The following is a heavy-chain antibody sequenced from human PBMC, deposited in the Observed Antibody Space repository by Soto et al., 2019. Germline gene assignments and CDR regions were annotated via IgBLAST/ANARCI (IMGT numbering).Heavy chain of an antibody. CDR1: GGSISTGGYY. D-gene: IGHD2-15*01. V-gene: IGHV4-31*03. J-gene: IGHJ6*02. CDR3: ARDMEVVAAGYYYYGMDV. CDR2: IYYSGTT. Sequence: SETLSLTCTVSGGSISTGGYYWSWIRQHPGKGLECIGYIYYSGTTYYNPSLKSRVTISVDTSKNQFSLKLSSVTAADTAVYYCARDMEVVAAGYYYYGMDVWGQGTTVTVSS.